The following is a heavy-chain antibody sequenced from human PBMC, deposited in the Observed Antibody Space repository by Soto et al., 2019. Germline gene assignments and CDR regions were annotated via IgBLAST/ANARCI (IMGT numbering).Heavy chain of an antibody. J-gene: IGHJ4*02. D-gene: IGHD3-10*01. Sequence: RRLSCAASGFTFSTYWMNWVRQAPGKGLEWVANIKQDGSEKYYVDSVKGRFTISRDNAKNSLYLQMNSLRAEDTAVYYCARAGRPGGPFDYWGQGTLVTVSS. V-gene: IGHV3-7*01. CDR3: ARAGRPGGPFDY. CDR1: GFTFSTYW. CDR2: IKQDGSEK.